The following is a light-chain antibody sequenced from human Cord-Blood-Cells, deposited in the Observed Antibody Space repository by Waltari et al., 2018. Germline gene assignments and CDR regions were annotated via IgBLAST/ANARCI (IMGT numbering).Light chain of an antibody. V-gene: IGLV3-10*01. CDR2: EDS. CDR1: ALPTKY. CDR3: YSTDSSGNHRV. Sequence: SYELTQPPSVSVSPGQTARITCSGDALPTKYAYWYQQKSGQAPVLVIYEDSKRPSGIPERCSGSSSGTMATLTISGAQVEEEADYYCYSTDSSGNHRVFGGGTKLTVL. J-gene: IGLJ3*02.